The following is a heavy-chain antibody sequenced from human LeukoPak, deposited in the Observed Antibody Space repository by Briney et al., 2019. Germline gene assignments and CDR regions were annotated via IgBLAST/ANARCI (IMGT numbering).Heavy chain of an antibody. CDR3: ARGVGYYGSGSYSPLDY. V-gene: IGHV1-46*01. CDR2: INPSGGST. J-gene: IGHJ4*02. Sequence: ASVKVSCKASGYTFTSYYIHWVRQAPGQGLEWMGIINPSGGSTSYAQKFQGRVTMTRDTSTSTVYMELSSLRSEDTAVYYCARGVGYYGSGSYSPLDYWGQGTLVTVSS. CDR1: GYTFTSYY. D-gene: IGHD3-10*01.